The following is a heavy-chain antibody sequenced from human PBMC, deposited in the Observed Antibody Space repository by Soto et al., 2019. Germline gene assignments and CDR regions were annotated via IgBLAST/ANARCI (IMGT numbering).Heavy chain of an antibody. V-gene: IGHV3-9*01. CDR1: GITFDDYA. J-gene: IGHJ6*03. Sequence: GGSLRLSCAASGITFDDYAMHWVRQAPGKGLEWVSGVSWNSGTIGYADSVKGRFTISRDNAKNSLYLEMNSLRPEDTALYYCAKGVQHSLYFYYYMDVWGKGTTVTVSS. CDR3: AKGVQHSLYFYYYMDV. D-gene: IGHD2-2*01. CDR2: VSWNSGTI.